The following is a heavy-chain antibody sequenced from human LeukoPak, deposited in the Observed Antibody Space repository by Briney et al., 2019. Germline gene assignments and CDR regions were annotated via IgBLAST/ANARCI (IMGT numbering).Heavy chain of an antibody. Sequence: GGSLRLSCAASGFTFSSYWMSWVRQAPGKGLQWVSSISSSSNYISYAGSLKGRFTISRDNAKNSLYLQMNSLRAEDTAVYYCARDLSGVTGYTYGRGIDYWGQGTLVTVSS. J-gene: IGHJ4*02. CDR1: GFTFSSYW. CDR2: ISSSSNYI. V-gene: IGHV3-21*01. CDR3: ARDLSGVTGYTYGRGIDY. D-gene: IGHD5-18*01.